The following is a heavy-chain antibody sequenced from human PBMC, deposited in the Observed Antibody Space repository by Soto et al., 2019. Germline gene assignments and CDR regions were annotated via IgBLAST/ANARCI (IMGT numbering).Heavy chain of an antibody. CDR1: GYSFTSYW. J-gene: IGHJ3*02. Sequence: PGESLKISCKGSGYSFTSYWIGWVRQMPGKGLEWMGIIYPGDSDTRYSPSFQGQVTISADKSISTAYLQWSSLKASDTAMYYCARAPLANDYSNYGVGAFDIWGQGTMVTVSS. CDR2: IYPGDSDT. V-gene: IGHV5-51*01. D-gene: IGHD4-4*01. CDR3: ARAPLANDYSNYGVGAFDI.